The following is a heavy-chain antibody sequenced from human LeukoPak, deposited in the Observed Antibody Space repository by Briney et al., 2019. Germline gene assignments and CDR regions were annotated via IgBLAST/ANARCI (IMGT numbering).Heavy chain of an antibody. CDR1: GGSISSYY. Sequence: NASETLSLTCTVSGGSISSYYWSWIRQPAGKGLEWIGRIYTSGSTNYNPSLKSRVTMSVDMSKNQFSLKLSSVTAADTAVYYCARIGYCSSTSCYDFDYWGQGTLVTVSS. CDR2: IYTSGST. J-gene: IGHJ4*02. CDR3: ARIGYCSSTSCYDFDY. D-gene: IGHD2-2*01. V-gene: IGHV4-4*07.